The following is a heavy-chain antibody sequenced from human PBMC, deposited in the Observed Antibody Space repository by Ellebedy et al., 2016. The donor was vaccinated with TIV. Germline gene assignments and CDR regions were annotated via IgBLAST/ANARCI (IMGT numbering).Heavy chain of an antibody. CDR2: IKTDGSET. V-gene: IGHV3-7*01. D-gene: IGHD3-3*01. J-gene: IGHJ5*02. CDR3: VGFGVFNL. Sequence: GESLKISCAAWGFSFSNFWMSWFRQAPGKGLEWVAHIKTDGSETYYVDSVKGRFTISRENAKNALFLQMDGLRVDDSAVYYCVGFGVFNLWGQGAPVTVSS. CDR1: GFSFSNFW.